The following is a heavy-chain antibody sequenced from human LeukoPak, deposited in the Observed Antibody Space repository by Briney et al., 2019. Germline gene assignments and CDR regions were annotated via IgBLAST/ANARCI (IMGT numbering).Heavy chain of an antibody. CDR3: ARDHGKIQLWSWGRIGDDAFDI. V-gene: IGHV1-18*01. D-gene: IGHD5-18*01. CDR1: GYTFTSYG. CDR2: ISAYNGNT. Sequence: ASVKVSCKASGYTFTSYGISWVRQAPGQGLEWMGWISAYNGNTNYAQKLQGRVTMTTDTSTSTAYMELRSLRSDDTAVYYCARDHGKIQLWSWGRIGDDAFDIWGQGTMVTVSS. J-gene: IGHJ3*02.